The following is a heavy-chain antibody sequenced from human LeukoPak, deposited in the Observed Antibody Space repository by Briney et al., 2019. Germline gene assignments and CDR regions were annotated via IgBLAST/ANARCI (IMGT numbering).Heavy chain of an antibody. Sequence: PGGSLRLSCAASGFTFSSYGMHWVRQAPGKGLEWVAVISYDGSNKYYADSVKGRFTISRDNSKNTLYLQMNSPRAEDTAVYYCARDRAGYGSGSYPRDYWGQGTLVTVSS. CDR1: GFTFSSYG. D-gene: IGHD3-10*01. CDR2: ISYDGSNK. J-gene: IGHJ4*02. CDR3: ARDRAGYGSGSYPRDY. V-gene: IGHV3-30*03.